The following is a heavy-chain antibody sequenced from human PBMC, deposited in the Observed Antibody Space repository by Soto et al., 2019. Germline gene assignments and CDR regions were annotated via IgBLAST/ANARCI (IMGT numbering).Heavy chain of an antibody. V-gene: IGHV3-23*01. J-gene: IGHJ4*02. CDR1: GFTFTNYA. D-gene: IGHD7-27*01. CDR3: AKGGIGELLGLDY. Sequence: EVQLLESGGGLVQPGGSLRLSCAVSGFTFTNYAMTWVRQAAGKGLEWVSSISSNGVNTFYADSVKGRFAISRDNSKNTLYVQMNSLRGEDSAVYFCAKGGIGELLGLDYWGQGTLVTVSS. CDR2: ISSNGVNT.